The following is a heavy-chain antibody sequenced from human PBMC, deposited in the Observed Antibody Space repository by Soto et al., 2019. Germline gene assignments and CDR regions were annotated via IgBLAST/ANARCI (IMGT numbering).Heavy chain of an antibody. J-gene: IGHJ5*02. CDR1: GFTFSSYG. CDR2: ISGSGRST. V-gene: IGHV3-23*01. CDR3: AKGAPLGPTWDNWFDP. Sequence: AGGSLRLSCAASGFTFSSYGMSWVRQAPGKGLEWVSTISGSGRSTYYPDSVKGRLTISRDNSKNTLYLQMNSLRGEDTAVYYCAKGAPLGPTWDNWFDPWGQGTLVTVSS. D-gene: IGHD1-26*01.